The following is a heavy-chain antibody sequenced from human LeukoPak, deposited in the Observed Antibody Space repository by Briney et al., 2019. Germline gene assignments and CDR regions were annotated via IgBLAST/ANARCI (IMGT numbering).Heavy chain of an antibody. CDR2: IIPIFGSA. D-gene: IGHD4-17*01. CDR1: GGTFSSYA. CDR3: ARDLDYGDYPYNFDY. V-gene: IGHV1-69*13. Sequence: ASVKVSCKASGGTFSSYAISWVRQAPGQGLEWMGGIIPIFGSANYAQKFQGRVTITADESTSTAYMELSSLRSEDTAVYYCARDLDYGDYPYNFDYWGQGTLVTVSS. J-gene: IGHJ4*02.